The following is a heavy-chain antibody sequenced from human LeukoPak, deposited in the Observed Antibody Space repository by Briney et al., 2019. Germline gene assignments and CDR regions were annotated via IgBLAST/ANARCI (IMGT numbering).Heavy chain of an antibody. CDR2: INSDGTST. Sequence: GGSLRLSCAASGFTFSTYWMHWVRQAPGKGLVWVSRINSDGTSTSYADSVKGRFTISIDNVKNTLYLQMNSLRAEDTAVYYCARASLRTGSDWYFDLWGRGTLVTVSS. J-gene: IGHJ2*01. V-gene: IGHV3-74*01. CDR1: GFTFSTYW. D-gene: IGHD7-27*01. CDR3: ARASLRTGSDWYFDL.